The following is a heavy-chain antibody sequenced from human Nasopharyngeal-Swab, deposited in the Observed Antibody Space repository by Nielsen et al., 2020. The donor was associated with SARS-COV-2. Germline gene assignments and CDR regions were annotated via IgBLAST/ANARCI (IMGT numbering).Heavy chain of an antibody. V-gene: IGHV3-20*04. D-gene: IGHD3-3*01. CDR1: GFTFDDYG. Sequence: GESLKISCAASGFTFDDYGMSWVRQAPGKGLEWVSGINWNGVSTGYADSVKGRFTISRDNAKNSLYLQMNSLRAEDTALYYCARDGRITIFGVVTADYYGMDVWGQGTTVTVSS. CDR3: ARDGRITIFGVVTADYYGMDV. CDR2: INWNGVST. J-gene: IGHJ6*02.